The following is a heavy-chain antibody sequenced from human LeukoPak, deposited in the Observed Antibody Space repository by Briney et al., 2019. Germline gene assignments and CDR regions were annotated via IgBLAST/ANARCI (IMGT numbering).Heavy chain of an antibody. J-gene: IGHJ6*02. CDR1: GGSISSYY. D-gene: IGHD3-10*01. V-gene: IGHV4-59*12. CDR3: ARSGYYYYYGMDV. Sequence: SETLSLTCTVSGGSISSYYWSWIRQPPGKGLEWIGYIYYSGITNYNPSLKSRVTISVDTSKNQFSLKLSSVTAADTAVYYCARSGYYYYYGMDVWGQGTTVTVSS. CDR2: IYYSGIT.